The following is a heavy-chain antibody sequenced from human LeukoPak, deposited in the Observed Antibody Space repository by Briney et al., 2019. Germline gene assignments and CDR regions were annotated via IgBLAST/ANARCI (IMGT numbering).Heavy chain of an antibody. Sequence: GGSLRLSCAASGFTFSTYAMHWVRQAPGTGQEWVAVISYDGSNKYYADSVKGRFTISRDNSKNMLYLQMNSLRAEDTAVYYCARVIGSGPLDVWGKGTTVTVSS. D-gene: IGHD2-15*01. CDR2: ISYDGSNK. J-gene: IGHJ6*04. CDR1: GFTFSTYA. V-gene: IGHV3-30-3*01. CDR3: ARVIGSGPLDV.